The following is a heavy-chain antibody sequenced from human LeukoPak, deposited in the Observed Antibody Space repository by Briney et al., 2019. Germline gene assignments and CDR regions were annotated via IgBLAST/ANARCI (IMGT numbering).Heavy chain of an antibody. J-gene: IGHJ6*02. CDR3: ARDITPVYYDFWSGYSDCYYGMDV. Sequence: ASVKVSCKASGYTFTGYYMHWVRQAPGQGLEWMGWINPNSGGTNYAQKFQGRVTMTRDTSISTAYMELSKLRSDDTAVYYCARDITPVYYDFWSGYSDCYYGMDVWGQGTTVTVSS. CDR1: GYTFTGYY. D-gene: IGHD3-3*01. CDR2: INPNSGGT. V-gene: IGHV1-2*02.